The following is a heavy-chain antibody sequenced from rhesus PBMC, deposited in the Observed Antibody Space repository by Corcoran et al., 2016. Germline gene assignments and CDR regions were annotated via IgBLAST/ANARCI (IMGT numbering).Heavy chain of an antibody. J-gene: IGHJ4*01. CDR1: GGSICSHY. D-gene: IGHD2-21*01. Sequence: QRQLQESGPGLVKPSETLFLTCGVSGGSICSHYRSWIRQPPGKGLEGIGGIFGSGGTIDYNPSPQRRCAISTDTSKNPFSLRPNSVTAAATAVSSCARGCSGIGCPVVNIDYWGQGVLVTVSS. CDR3: ARGCSGIGCPVVNIDY. CDR2: IFGSGGTI. V-gene: IGHV4-173*01.